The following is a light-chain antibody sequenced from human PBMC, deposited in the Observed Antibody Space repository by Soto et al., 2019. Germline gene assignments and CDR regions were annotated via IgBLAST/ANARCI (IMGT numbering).Light chain of an antibody. CDR2: AAS. CDR1: QGISNY. J-gene: IGKJ1*01. CDR3: QKYNNAHRT. V-gene: IGKV1-27*01. Sequence: DIQMTQSPSSLSASVGDTVTITCRASQGISNYLAWYQQKPGQVPNLLLYAASTLQSGVPSRFSGSCSGTEFTLTISSLRPEDVATYYCQKYNNAHRTFVQGTKVEI.